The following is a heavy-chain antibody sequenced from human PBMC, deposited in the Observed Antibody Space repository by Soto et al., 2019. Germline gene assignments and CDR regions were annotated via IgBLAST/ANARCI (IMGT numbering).Heavy chain of an antibody. D-gene: IGHD3-10*01. CDR3: AKNRQFRSYYESAGHYDN. J-gene: IGHJ4*02. Sequence: GGSXRLSCVASGFTFKNYDMRWIRQAPGKGLEWVSGISGSGGVTYYADSVKGRFTISRDNSKNTLYLQMNSLRAEDTAIYDCAKNRQFRSYYESAGHYDNWGQGTLVTVSS. CDR2: ISGSGGVT. V-gene: IGHV3-23*01. CDR1: GFTFKNYD.